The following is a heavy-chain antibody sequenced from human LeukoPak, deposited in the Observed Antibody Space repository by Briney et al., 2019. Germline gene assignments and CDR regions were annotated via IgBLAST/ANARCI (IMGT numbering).Heavy chain of an antibody. V-gene: IGHV3-23*01. CDR2: ISGSGGST. Sequence: GGSLRLSCAASGFTFSSYAMSWVRQAPGKGLEWVSAISGSGGSTYYADSVKGRFTISRDNSKNTLYLQMNGLRAEDTAVYYCAKPKFPGRGLVMLFDYWGQGTLVTVSS. CDR1: GFTFSSYA. J-gene: IGHJ4*02. CDR3: AKPKFPGRGLVMLFDY. D-gene: IGHD3/OR15-3a*01.